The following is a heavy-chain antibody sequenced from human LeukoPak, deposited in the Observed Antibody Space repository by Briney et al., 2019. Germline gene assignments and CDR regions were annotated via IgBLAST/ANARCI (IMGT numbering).Heavy chain of an antibody. D-gene: IGHD3-16*02. CDR2: ISYDGVNK. J-gene: IGHJ4*02. CDR3: ARDVSYHYSFDY. V-gene: IGHV3-30-3*01. Sequence: RSLRLSCAASGFVFSSYAMHWVRQAPGKGLEWVAFISYDGVNKHYADSVKGRFTLSRDNSKNTLYLQMNSLRAEDTAVYYCARDVSYHYSFDYWGQGTLVTVSS. CDR1: GFVFSSYA.